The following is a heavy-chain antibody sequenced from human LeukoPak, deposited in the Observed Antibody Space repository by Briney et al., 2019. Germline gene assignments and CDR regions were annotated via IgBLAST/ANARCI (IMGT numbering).Heavy chain of an antibody. CDR1: GGSISSGGYY. V-gene: IGHV4-31*03. CDR3: ARDREVAVAGYFDY. D-gene: IGHD6-19*01. CDR2: IYYGGNT. J-gene: IGHJ4*02. Sequence: SETLSLTCTASGGSISSGGYYWNWIRQHPGKDLEWIGYIYYGGNTYYNPSLKIRVTISVDTSKNQFSLKLSSVTAADTAVYYCARDREVAVAGYFDYWGQGALVTVSS.